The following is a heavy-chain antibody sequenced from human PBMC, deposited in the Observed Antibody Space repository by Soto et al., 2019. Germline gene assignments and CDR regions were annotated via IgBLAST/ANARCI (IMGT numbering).Heavy chain of an antibody. Sequence: GGSLRLSCAASGFTFSGYWMTWVRQAPGKGLEWVASIKQDGSEKYYVDSVKGRFTISRDNAKNSLYLQMNSLRAEDTAVYYCARGGYFRFDYWRQGTLVTVPS. CDR2: IKQDGSEK. D-gene: IGHD2-21*01. CDR3: ARGGYFRFDY. J-gene: IGHJ4*02. CDR1: GFTFSGYW. V-gene: IGHV3-7*03.